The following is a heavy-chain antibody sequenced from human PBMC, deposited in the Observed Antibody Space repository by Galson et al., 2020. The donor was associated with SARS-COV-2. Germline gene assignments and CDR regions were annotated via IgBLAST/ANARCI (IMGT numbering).Heavy chain of an antibody. V-gene: IGHV1-18*04. CDR2: NSAYNGNT. Sequence: ASVKVSCMASGYTFTNYGISWLRQAPGQGLEWMGWNSAYNGNTNYAQKLQGRVTMTTDTSTSTAYMVLRSLRSDGTAVYYCARDKSGYYYTWFDPWGQGTLVTVSS. D-gene: IGHD3-22*01. CDR1: GYTFTNYG. CDR3: ARDKSGYYYTWFDP. J-gene: IGHJ5*02.